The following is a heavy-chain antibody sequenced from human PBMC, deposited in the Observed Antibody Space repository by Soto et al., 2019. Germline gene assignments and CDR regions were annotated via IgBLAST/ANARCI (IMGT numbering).Heavy chain of an antibody. CDR3: VSRQYSSSRYIGFAP. Sequence: EVQLLESGGGLVQPGGSLRLSCVVSGFTFSSYAMSWVRQAPGKGLQWVSAISGSGVSTYYADSVKGRFTVSRDNSTNTLYLQLKRLIAEDTGVDYCVSRQYSSSRYIGFAPWGQGTLVTVSS. CDR2: ISGSGVST. J-gene: IGHJ5*02. CDR1: GFTFSSYA. D-gene: IGHD6-13*01. V-gene: IGHV3-23*01.